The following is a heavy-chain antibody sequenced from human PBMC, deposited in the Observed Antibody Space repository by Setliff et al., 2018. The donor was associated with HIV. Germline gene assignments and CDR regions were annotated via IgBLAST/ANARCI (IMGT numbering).Heavy chain of an antibody. D-gene: IGHD2-8*02. CDR2: IYTSGTT. J-gene: IGHJ4*02. V-gene: IGHV4-4*09. Sequence: PSETLSLTCTVSGVSISGHFWGWIRQPPGKGLEWIGYIYTSGTTEYNPSLDSRVTISVDTSRDQFSLNLRSVTAADTALYFCARLIHTGLLYFDYWGLGMLVTVSS. CDR1: GVSISGHF. CDR3: ARLIHTGLLYFDY.